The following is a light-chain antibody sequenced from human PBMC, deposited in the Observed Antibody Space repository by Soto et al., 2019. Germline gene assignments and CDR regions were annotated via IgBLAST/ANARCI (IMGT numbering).Light chain of an antibody. CDR3: QSYDSSLSGSVV. V-gene: IGLV1-40*01. CDR2: GNS. CDR1: SSNIGAGYN. Sequence: QSALTQPPSVSGAPGQRVTISCTGSSSNIGAGYNVHWCQQLPGTAPKLLIYGNSNRPSGVPDRFSGSKSGTSASLAITGLQAEDEADYYCQSYDSSLSGSVVFGEGTKLTVL. J-gene: IGLJ2*01.